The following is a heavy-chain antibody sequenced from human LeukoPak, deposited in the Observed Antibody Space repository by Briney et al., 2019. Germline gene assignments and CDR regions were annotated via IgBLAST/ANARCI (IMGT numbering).Heavy chain of an antibody. V-gene: IGHV5-10-1*01. Sequence: GESLQVSCKGSGYRFTSYWISWVRQMSGKGLEWMGRIDPSDSYTNYSPSFQGHVTISADKSISTAYLQWSSLKASDTAMYYCVRLGSGWYGSVDYWGQGTLVTVSS. CDR2: IDPSDSYT. CDR3: VRLGSGWYGSVDY. J-gene: IGHJ4*02. CDR1: GYRFTSYW. D-gene: IGHD6-19*01.